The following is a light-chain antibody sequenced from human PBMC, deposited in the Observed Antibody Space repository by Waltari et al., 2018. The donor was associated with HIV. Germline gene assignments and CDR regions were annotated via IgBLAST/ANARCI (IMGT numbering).Light chain of an antibody. J-gene: IGKJ3*01. V-gene: IGKV1-12*01. CDR2: AAS. Sequence: DIQMTQSPSSVSASVGDRVTITCRASQGISTWLAWYQQKPGKAPQVLIYAASSLQSGVPSRFNGSGSGTDFTLTISSLQAEDVAVYYCQQCYSVPVTFGPGTKVDIK. CDR3: QQCYSVPVT. CDR1: QGISTW.